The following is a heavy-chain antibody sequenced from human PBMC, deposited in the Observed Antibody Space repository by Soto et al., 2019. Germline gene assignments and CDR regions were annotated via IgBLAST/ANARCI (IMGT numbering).Heavy chain of an antibody. CDR3: ARDLAAAGIRFDP. D-gene: IGHD6-13*01. CDR2: IYYSGST. Sequence: PSETLSLTCTVSGGSISSYYWSWIRQLPGKGLEWIGYIYYSGSTNYNPSLKSRVTISVDTSKNQFSLKLSSVTAADTAVYYCARDLAAAGIRFDPWGLGTLVTVSS. CDR1: GGSISSYY. V-gene: IGHV4-59*01. J-gene: IGHJ5*02.